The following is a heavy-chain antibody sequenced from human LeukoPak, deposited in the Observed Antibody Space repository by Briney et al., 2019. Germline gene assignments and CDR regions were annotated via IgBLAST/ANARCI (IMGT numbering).Heavy chain of an antibody. V-gene: IGHV1-3*01. CDR2: INAGNGNT. CDR3: ARDRGLGAAAGTGYFDY. J-gene: IGHJ4*02. CDR1: GYTFTSYA. D-gene: IGHD6-13*01. Sequence: GASVKVSCKASGYTFTSYAMHWVRQAPGQRLEWMGWINAGNGNTKYSQKFQGRVTITRDTSASTAYMELSSLRSEDTVVYYCARDRGLGAAAGTGYFDYWGQGTLVTVSS.